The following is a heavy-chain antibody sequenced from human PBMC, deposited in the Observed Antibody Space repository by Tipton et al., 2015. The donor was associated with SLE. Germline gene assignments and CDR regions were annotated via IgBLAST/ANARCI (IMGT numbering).Heavy chain of an antibody. J-gene: IGHJ4*02. V-gene: IGHV4-34*01. Sequence: TLSLTCTVSGGSISSYYWSWIRQPPGKGLEWIGEINHSGSTNYNPSLKSRVTISVDTSKNQFSLKLSSVTAADTAVYYCARGRVMITFGGVISGGRPLYYFDYWGQGTLVTVSS. CDR1: GGSISSYY. D-gene: IGHD3-16*02. CDR2: INHSGST. CDR3: ARGRVMITFGGVISGGRPLYYFDY.